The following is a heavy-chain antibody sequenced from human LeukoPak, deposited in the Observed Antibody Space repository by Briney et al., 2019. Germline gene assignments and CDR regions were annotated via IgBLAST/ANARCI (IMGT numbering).Heavy chain of an antibody. CDR2: INPNSGGT. D-gene: IGHD3-22*01. J-gene: IGHJ6*03. CDR3: ARIVFYDSSGYYPGLHYYYMDV. Sequence: GASVKVSCKASGYTFTGYYMHWVRQAPGQGLEWMGWINPNSGGTNYAQKFQGRVTMTRDTSISTAYMELGRLRSDDTAVYYCARIVFYDSSGYYPGLHYYYMDVWGKGTTVTVSS. CDR1: GYTFTGYY. V-gene: IGHV1-2*02.